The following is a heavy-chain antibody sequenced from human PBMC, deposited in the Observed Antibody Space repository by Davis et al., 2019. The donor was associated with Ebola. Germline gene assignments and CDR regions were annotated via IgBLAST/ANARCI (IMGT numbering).Heavy chain of an antibody. V-gene: IGHV3-74*01. J-gene: IGHJ4*02. CDR1: GFSFSIFA. CDR2: INGDESSR. CDR3: ARDGRDSRNLRLMSADY. Sequence: HTGGSLRLSCAASGFSFSIFAMTWVRQVPGKGLVWVSCINGDESSRSYSDSVKGRFTISRDNAKNTVFLQMNSLRTEDTAVYYCARDGRDSRNLRLMSADYWGQGTLVTVSS. D-gene: IGHD3-3*01.